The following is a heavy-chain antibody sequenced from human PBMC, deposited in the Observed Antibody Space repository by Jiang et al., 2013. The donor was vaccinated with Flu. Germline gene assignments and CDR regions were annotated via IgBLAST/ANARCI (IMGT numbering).Heavy chain of an antibody. CDR3: ATNTTSSPWFDP. J-gene: IGHJ5*02. Sequence: SLTCTVSGGSIRNGFSYWGWIRQSPGKGLEWLGTVYYIGTTHYNPSLRSRVAISVDTSKNQFSLRLTSVTAADTGIYYCATNTTSSPWFDPWGPGTLVTASS. CDR2: VYYIGTT. D-gene: IGHD1-26*01. CDR1: GGSIRNGFSY. V-gene: IGHV4-39*01.